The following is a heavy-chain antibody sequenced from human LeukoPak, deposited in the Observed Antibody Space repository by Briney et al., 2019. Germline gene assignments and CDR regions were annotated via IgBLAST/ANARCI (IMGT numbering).Heavy chain of an antibody. CDR2: ISGSGGST. CDR3: ASRSEVVAATRVDY. CDR1: GFTFSSYA. D-gene: IGHD2-15*01. Sequence: HSGGSLRLSCAASGFTFSSYAMSWVRQAPGKGLEWVSAISGSGGSTYYADSVKGRFTISRDNSKNTLYLQMNSLRAEDTAVYYCASRSEVVAATRVDYWGQGTLVTDSS. V-gene: IGHV3-23*01. J-gene: IGHJ4*02.